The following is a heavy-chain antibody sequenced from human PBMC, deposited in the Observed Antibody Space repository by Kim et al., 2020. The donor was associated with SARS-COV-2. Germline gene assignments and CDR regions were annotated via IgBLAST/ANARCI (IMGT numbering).Heavy chain of an antibody. V-gene: IGHV3-15*01. Sequence: GGSLRLSCAASGFTFSNAWMSWVRQAPGKGLEWVGRIKSKTDGGTTDYAAPVTGRFTISRDDSKNTLYLQMNSLKTEDTAVYYCTTIIVVVPAAMRGEYYYYYYGMDVWGQGTTVTVSS. CDR1: GFTFSNAW. CDR3: TTIIVVVPAAMRGEYYYYYYGMDV. D-gene: IGHD2-2*01. CDR2: IKSKTDGGTT. J-gene: IGHJ6*02.